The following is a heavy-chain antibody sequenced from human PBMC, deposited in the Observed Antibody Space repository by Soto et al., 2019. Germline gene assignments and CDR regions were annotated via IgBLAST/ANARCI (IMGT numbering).Heavy chain of an antibody. Sequence: GGSLRLSCAASGFTFSSYGMHWVRQAPGKGLEWVAVISYDGSNKYYADSVKGRFTISRDNSKNTLYLQMNSLRAEDTAVYYCAKDFLSYYSPPDFDYWGQGTLVTVSS. CDR3: AKDFLSYYSPPDFDY. J-gene: IGHJ4*02. V-gene: IGHV3-30*18. CDR2: ISYDGSNK. CDR1: GFTFSSYG. D-gene: IGHD3-10*01.